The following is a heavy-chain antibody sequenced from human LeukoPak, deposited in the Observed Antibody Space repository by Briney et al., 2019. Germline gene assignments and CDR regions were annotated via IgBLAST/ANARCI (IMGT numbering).Heavy chain of an antibody. J-gene: IGHJ6*02. V-gene: IGHV3-53*01. CDR3: AREAVMPVAPVKIGTSDRPLYEYYGLDV. Sequence: GGSLRLSCAASGFTVITKYMNWVRQAPGKGLEWVSVIYGDDETNYADSVKGRFTISRDNSKNTLYLQMNSLRADDTAVYYCAREAVMPVAPVKIGTSDRPLYEYYGLDVWGQGTTVPVS. D-gene: IGHD1/OR15-1a*01. CDR1: GFTVITKY. CDR2: IYGDDET.